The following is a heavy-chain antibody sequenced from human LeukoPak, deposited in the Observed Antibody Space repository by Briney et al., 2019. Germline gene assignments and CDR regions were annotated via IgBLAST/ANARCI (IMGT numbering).Heavy chain of an antibody. J-gene: IGHJ4*02. CDR2: ISSGSADI. D-gene: IGHD2-8*02. Sequence: GGSLRLSCAASRFTFSAYSMIWVRQAPGKGLEWVSAISSGSADITYADSVKGRFTTSRDNAENLLYLQMNSLRAEDTAVYYCARDVGYDDGGQRDLLWGLGTLVIVSS. CDR1: RFTFSAYS. V-gene: IGHV3-21*01. CDR3: ARDVGYDDGGQRDLL.